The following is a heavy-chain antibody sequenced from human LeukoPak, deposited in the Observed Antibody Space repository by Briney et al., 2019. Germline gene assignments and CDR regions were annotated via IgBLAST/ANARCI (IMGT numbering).Heavy chain of an antibody. Sequence: PGGSLRLSCAASEFDFSSHAMTWVRQAPGKGLEWVSAISISGSKTYYADSVKGRFTISRDNSKNTLYLQMNSLRAEDTAVYYCAKPPDILTGPRTNWGQGTLVTVSS. D-gene: IGHD3-9*01. CDR2: ISISGSKT. V-gene: IGHV3-23*01. J-gene: IGHJ4*02. CDR3: AKPPDILTGPRTN. CDR1: EFDFSSHA.